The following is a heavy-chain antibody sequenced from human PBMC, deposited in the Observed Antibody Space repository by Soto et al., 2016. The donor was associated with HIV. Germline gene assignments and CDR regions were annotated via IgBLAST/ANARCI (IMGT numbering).Heavy chain of an antibody. Sequence: EVQLVESGGGLVQPGGSLRLSCAASGFTFSKYRMHWVRQPPGKGLMWVSRIKSDGSSTNYADSVKGRFTISRDNGENTLYLQMNSLRADDTAVYYCATGDSSSYDYWGQGTLVTVSS. J-gene: IGHJ4*02. CDR2: IKSDGSST. CDR3: ATGDSSSYDY. CDR1: GFTFSKYR. D-gene: IGHD6-19*01. V-gene: IGHV3-74*01.